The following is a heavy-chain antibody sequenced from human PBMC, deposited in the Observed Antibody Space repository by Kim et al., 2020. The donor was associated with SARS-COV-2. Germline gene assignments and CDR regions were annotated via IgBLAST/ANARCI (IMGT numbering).Heavy chain of an antibody. CDR1: GYSFTSYW. V-gene: IGHV5-51*01. Sequence: GESLKISCKGSGYSFTSYWIGWVRQMPGKGLEWMGIIYPGDSDTRYSPSFQGQVTISADKSISTAYLQWSSLKASDTAMYYCARASQYYDILTGYYPNYWYFDLWGRGTLVTVSS. D-gene: IGHD3-9*01. CDR3: ARASQYYDILTGYYPNYWYFDL. J-gene: IGHJ2*01. CDR2: IYPGDSDT.